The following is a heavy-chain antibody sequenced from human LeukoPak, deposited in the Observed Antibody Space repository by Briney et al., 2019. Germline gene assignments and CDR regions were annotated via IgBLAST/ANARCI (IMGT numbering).Heavy chain of an antibody. J-gene: IGHJ4*02. CDR2: ISSSDTAI. CDR3: ARGTPRVYGSGSYFKSFDF. Sequence: SGGSLRLSCAASGFTFSSYEMTWVRQAPGKGLEWVSNISSSDTAIHYADSVKGRFTISRDNARNSLYLQMNSLRDEDTAVYYCARGTPRVYGSGSYFKSFDFWGQGTLVTVSS. D-gene: IGHD3-10*01. CDR1: GFTFSSYE. V-gene: IGHV3-48*03.